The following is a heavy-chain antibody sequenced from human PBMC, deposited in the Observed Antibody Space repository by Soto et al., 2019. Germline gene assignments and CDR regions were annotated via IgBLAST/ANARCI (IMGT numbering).Heavy chain of an antibody. J-gene: IGHJ4*02. Sequence: AASVKVSCKASGGTFSSYAISWVRQAPGQGLEWMGGIIPIFGTANYAQKFQGRVTITADKSTSTAYMELSSLRSEDTAVYYCARRSSGYATFDYWGQGTLVTVSS. V-gene: IGHV1-69*06. CDR1: GGTFSSYA. CDR2: IIPIFGTA. CDR3: ARRSSGYATFDY. D-gene: IGHD5-12*01.